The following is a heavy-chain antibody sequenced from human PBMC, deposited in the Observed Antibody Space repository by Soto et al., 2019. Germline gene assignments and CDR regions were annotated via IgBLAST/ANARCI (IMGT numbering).Heavy chain of an antibody. V-gene: IGHV1-46*01. J-gene: IGHJ3*02. CDR3: ARDRCSSTSCPRAFDI. Sequence: ASVKVSCKASGYTFTSYYMHWVRQAPGQGLGWMGIINPSGGSTSYAQKFQGRVTMTRDTSTSTVYMELSSLRSEDTAVYYCARDRCSSTSCPRAFDIWGQGTMVTVSS. CDR2: INPSGGST. D-gene: IGHD2-2*01. CDR1: GYTFTSYY.